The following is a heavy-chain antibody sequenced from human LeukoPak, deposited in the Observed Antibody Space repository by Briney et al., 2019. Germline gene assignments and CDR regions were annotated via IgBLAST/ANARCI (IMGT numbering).Heavy chain of an antibody. CDR1: GFTFSSYW. V-gene: IGHV3-7*01. CDR3: ARGGGYNGEFSFDY. D-gene: IGHD5-24*01. Sequence: PGGSLRLSCAASGFTFSSYWMSWVRQAPGKGLEWVANIKQDGSEKYYVDSVKGRFTISRDNAKNSLYLQMNSLRAEDTAVYYCARGGGYNGEFSFDYWGQGTLVTVSS. J-gene: IGHJ4*02. CDR2: IKQDGSEK.